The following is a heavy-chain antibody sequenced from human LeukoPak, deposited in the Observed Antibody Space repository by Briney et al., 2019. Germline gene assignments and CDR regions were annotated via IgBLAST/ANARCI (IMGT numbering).Heavy chain of an antibody. CDR2: IKEDGSEK. Sequence: TGGSLRLSCAASGFIFTDYWMYWVRQAPGRGLAWVANIKEDGSEKNYVDSVKGRFTISRDNAKNSLYLQMNSLRPDDTAVYYCAGGVLEAQGWLQWMGTVYSMDVWGQGTPVTVSS. V-gene: IGHV3-7*03. D-gene: IGHD5-24*01. J-gene: IGHJ6*02. CDR1: GFIFTDYW. CDR3: AGGVLEAQGWLQWMGTVYSMDV.